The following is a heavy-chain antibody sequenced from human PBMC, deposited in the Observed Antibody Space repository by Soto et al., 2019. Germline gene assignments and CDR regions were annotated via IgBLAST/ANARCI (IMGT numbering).Heavy chain of an antibody. CDR3: VRGNGYTYGPFDN. V-gene: IGHV3-33*01. J-gene: IGHJ4*02. Sequence: QVQLVESGGGVVQPGRSLRLSCAASGFSFESYGMHWVRQAPGKGLEWVAAIWFDGSDRKYVDYVKGRFTISRDNSKNTVFLQMTSLSAEDTAVYYCVRGNGYTYGPFDNWGQGTLVTVPS. CDR2: IWFDGSDR. CDR1: GFSFESYG. D-gene: IGHD5-18*01.